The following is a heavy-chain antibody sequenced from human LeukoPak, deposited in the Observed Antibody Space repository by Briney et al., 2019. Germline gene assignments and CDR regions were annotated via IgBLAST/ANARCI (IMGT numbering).Heavy chain of an antibody. V-gene: IGHV4-59*01. CDR1: GGSISSYY. CDR2: IYYSGST. CDR3: ASLGCSGGSCYWFDP. Sequence: KPSETLSLTCTVSGGSISSYYWSWLRQPPGKGLEWIGYIYYSGSTNYNPSLKSRVTISVDTSKNQFSLKLSSVTAADTAVYYCASLGCSGGSCYWFDPWGQGTLVTVSS. J-gene: IGHJ5*02. D-gene: IGHD2-15*01.